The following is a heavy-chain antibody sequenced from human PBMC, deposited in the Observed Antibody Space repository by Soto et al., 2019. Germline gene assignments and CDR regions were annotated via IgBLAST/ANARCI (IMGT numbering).Heavy chain of an antibody. CDR2: IYYSGST. CDR1: GGSIRSYY. CDR3: AREFSGTGFDP. V-gene: IGHV4-59*01. J-gene: IGHJ5*02. Sequence: LSLTCTVSGGSIRSYYWSWIRQSPGKGLEWIGYIYYSGSTNYNPSPKSRVTISVDTSKNQFSLKLSSVTAADTAVYYCAREFSGTGFDPWGQGTLVTVSS. D-gene: IGHD5-12*01.